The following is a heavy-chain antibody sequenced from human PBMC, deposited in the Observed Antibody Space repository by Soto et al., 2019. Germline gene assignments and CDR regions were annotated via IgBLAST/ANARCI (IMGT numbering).Heavy chain of an antibody. V-gene: IGHV4-4*02. CDR2: IHHSGAT. J-gene: IGHJ6*02. D-gene: IGHD2-15*01. CDR1: GDSITGDNW. CDR3: ATPGFYRMAV. Sequence: QVQLQESGPGLVQPSGTLSLTCAVSGDSITGDNWWSWVRQPPGKGLEWIGEIHHSGATNYNPSRKSRVTLSVDKSQNPSSLKLNSGPAADPAMSYGATPGFYRMAVWGRGTPVTVSS.